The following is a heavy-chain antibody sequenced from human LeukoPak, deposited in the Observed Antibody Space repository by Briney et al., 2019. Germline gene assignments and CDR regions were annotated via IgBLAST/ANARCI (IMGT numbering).Heavy chain of an antibody. CDR1: GYTFSNYG. CDR2: ISAHNGNT. J-gene: IGHJ4*02. V-gene: IGHV1-18*01. Sequence: ASVKVPCKASGYTFSNYGISWVRQAPGQGLEWMGWISAHNGNTHHAQKFQDRVTMTTDTSTSTACMELRSLRSDDTAVYYCARPYDSDGNDLGYWGQGTLVTVSS. CDR3: ARPYDSDGNDLGY. D-gene: IGHD3-22*01.